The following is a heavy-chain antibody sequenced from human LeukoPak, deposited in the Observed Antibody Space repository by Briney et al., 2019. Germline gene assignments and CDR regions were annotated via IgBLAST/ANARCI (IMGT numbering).Heavy chain of an antibody. Sequence: SETLSLTCTVSGGSNSSYYWSWIRQPAAKGLEWIGRIHTSGSTSYNPSLKSRVTISVDTSKNQFSLKLSSVTAADTAVYYCARQIAVAGTGVSSYYCYYMDVWGKGTTVTISS. CDR2: IHTSGST. J-gene: IGHJ6*03. D-gene: IGHD6-19*01. CDR1: GGSNSSYY. V-gene: IGHV4-4*07. CDR3: ARQIAVAGTGVSSYYCYYMDV.